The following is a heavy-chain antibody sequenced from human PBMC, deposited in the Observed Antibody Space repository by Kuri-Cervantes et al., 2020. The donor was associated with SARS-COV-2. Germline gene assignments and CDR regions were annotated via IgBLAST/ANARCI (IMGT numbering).Heavy chain of an antibody. CDR2: ISGSGGST. CDR1: GFTFSSYA. CDR3: ASSLVWSYFDY. Sequence: LSLTCAASGFTFSSYAMSWVRQAPGKGLEWVSGISGSGGSTYYADSVKGRFTISRDNSKNTPYLQMNSLRAEDTAVYYCASSLVWSYFDYWGQGTLVTVSS. D-gene: IGHD6-6*01. J-gene: IGHJ4*02. V-gene: IGHV3-23*01.